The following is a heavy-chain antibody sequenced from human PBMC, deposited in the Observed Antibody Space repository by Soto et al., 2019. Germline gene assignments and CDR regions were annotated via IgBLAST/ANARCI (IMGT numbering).Heavy chain of an antibody. CDR3: TRDLIIADTPGDDFDY. V-gene: IGHV3-74*01. J-gene: IGHJ4*02. Sequence: EVQLVESGGGLVQTGGSLRLSCATSGFTFTTYWMHWVRQAPGKGLMWVSRITRDGGSTSYADSVKGRFTISRDNAKNTLYLQMNGLRAEDTAIYYCTRDLIIADTPGDDFDYWGQGTLVAVSS. CDR1: GFTFTTYW. D-gene: IGHD5-12*01. CDR2: ITRDGGST.